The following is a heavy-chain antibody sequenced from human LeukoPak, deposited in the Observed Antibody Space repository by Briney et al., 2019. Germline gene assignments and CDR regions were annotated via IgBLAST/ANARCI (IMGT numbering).Heavy chain of an antibody. CDR2: ISSSGSTI. CDR1: GFTFSSYE. D-gene: IGHD4-17*01. V-gene: IGHV3-48*03. J-gene: IGHJ6*02. CDR3: ARDTVTTSRWIYYGMDV. Sequence: GGSLRLSCAASGFTFSSYEMNWVRQAPGKGLEWVSYISSSGSTIYYADSVKGRFTISRDNAKNSLYLQMNSLRAEDTAAYYCARDTVTTSRWIYYGMDVWGQGTTVTVSS.